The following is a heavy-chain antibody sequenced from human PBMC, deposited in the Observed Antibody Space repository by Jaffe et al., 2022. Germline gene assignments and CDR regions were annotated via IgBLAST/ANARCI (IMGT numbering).Heavy chain of an antibody. V-gene: IGHV1-69-2*01. J-gene: IGHJ3*02. CDR1: GYTFTDYY. CDR3: ATWSSGYDILTGYQLDAFDI. CDR2: VDPEDGET. D-gene: IGHD3-9*01. Sequence: EVQLVQSGAEVKKPGATVKISCKVSGYTFTDYYMHWVQQAPGKGLEWMGLVDPEDGETIYAEKFQGRVTITADTSTDTAYMELSSLRSEDTAVYYCATWSSGYDILTGYQLDAFDIWGQGTMVTVSS.